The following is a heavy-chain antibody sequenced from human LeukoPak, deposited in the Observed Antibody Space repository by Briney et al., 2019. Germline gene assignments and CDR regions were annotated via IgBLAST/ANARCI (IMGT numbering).Heavy chain of an antibody. V-gene: IGHV1-46*01. J-gene: IGHJ4*02. CDR1: GYTFTSYY. CDR3: ARVSDIVVVITTYFDY. Sequence: ASVKVSCKASGYTFTSYYMHWVRQAPGQGLEWMGIINPSGGSTSYAQKFQGRVTMTRDTSTSTVYMELSSLRSEYTAVYYCARVSDIVVVITTYFDYWGQGTLVTVSS. D-gene: IGHD3-22*01. CDR2: INPSGGST.